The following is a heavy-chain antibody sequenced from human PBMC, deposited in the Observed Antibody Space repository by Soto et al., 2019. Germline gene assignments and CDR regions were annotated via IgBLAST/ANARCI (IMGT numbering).Heavy chain of an antibody. CDR1: GGTFSSYT. CDR2: IIPILGIA. V-gene: IGHV1-69*02. D-gene: IGHD2-15*01. Sequence: QVQLVQSGAEVKKPGSSVKVSCKASGGTFSSYTISWVRQAPGQGLEWLGRIIPILGIANYAQKFQGSVTITADKSTSTAYMELSSLRSEDTAVYYCASVVVAADDAFDIWGQGTMVTVSS. J-gene: IGHJ3*02. CDR3: ASVVVAADDAFDI.